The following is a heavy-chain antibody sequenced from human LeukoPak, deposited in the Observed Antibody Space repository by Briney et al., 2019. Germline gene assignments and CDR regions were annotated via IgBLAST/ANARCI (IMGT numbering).Heavy chain of an antibody. CDR1: GFTFSSYG. J-gene: IGHJ4*02. V-gene: IGHV3-33*06. CDR3: AKGSYYFDY. CDR2: ILSDGSKE. D-gene: IGHD1-26*01. Sequence: GGSLRLSCAASGFTFSSYGMHWVRQAPGKGLEWVAVILSDGSKEFYTDSVKGRFTISRDNSKNTLYLQMNSLRAEDTAVYYCAKGSYYFDYWGQGTLVTVSS.